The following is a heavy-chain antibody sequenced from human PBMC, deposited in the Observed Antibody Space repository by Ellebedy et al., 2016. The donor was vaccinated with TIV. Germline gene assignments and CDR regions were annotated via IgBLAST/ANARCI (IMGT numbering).Heavy chain of an antibody. CDR1: GYTFASYG. CDR2: ISAYNGNT. D-gene: IGHD3-10*01. V-gene: IGHV1-18*01. CDR3: ARKWFGELYAFDI. J-gene: IGHJ3*02. Sequence: AASVKVSCKASGYTFASYGISWGRQAPGQGLEWMGWISAYNGNTNYAQKLQGRVTMTTDTSTSTAYMELRSLRSDDTAVYYCARKWFGELYAFDIWGQGTMVTVSS.